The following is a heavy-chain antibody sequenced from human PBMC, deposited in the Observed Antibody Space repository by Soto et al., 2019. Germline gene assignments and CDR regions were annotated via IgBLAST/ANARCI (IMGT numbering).Heavy chain of an antibody. CDR2: ISAYNGDT. V-gene: IGHV1-18*01. CDR3: ARSGAYCTSITCLFDSF. J-gene: IGHJ4*02. D-gene: IGHD2-8*01. Sequence: QAQLVQSGAEVKKPGASVKVSCRASGYTFSSYGYAWVRQAPGQRLEWMGWISAYNGDTNYAQKFEDRVTLTTDTSRTTAYMELRNLRSDDTAVYYCARSGAYCTSITCLFDSFWGLGTLVTVSS. CDR1: GYTFSSYG.